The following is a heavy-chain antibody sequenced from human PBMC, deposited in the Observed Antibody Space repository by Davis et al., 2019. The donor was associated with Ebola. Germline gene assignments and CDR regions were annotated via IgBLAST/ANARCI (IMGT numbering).Heavy chain of an antibody. V-gene: IGHV3-73*01. CDR3: TTTTDAFDI. CDR2: IRSKANSYAT. CDR1: GFTLSGSA. Sequence: GESLKISCAASGFTLSGSAMHWVRQASGKGLEWVGRIRSKANSYATAYAASVKGRFTISRDDSKNTAYLQMNSLKTEDTAVYYCTTTTDAFDIWGQGTMVTVSS. J-gene: IGHJ3*02. D-gene: IGHD1-7*01.